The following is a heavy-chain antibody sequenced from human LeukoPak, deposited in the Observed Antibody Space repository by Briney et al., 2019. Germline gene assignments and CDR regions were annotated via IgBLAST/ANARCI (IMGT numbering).Heavy chain of an antibody. Sequence: GGSLRFSCAASGFSFSVYWMHWVRQAPGKGPVWVSRIKTDGSITDYADFVKGRFTISRDNAKNTLYLQMNSLRAEDTAVYYCARDPWDLYYYDSSEFDYWGQGTLVTVSS. J-gene: IGHJ4*02. D-gene: IGHD3-22*01. CDR2: IKTDGSIT. V-gene: IGHV3-74*01. CDR1: GFSFSVYW. CDR3: ARDPWDLYYYDSSEFDY.